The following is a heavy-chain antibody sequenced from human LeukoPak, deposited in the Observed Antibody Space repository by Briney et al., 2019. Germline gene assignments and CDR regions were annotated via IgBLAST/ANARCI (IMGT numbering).Heavy chain of an antibody. CDR2: ISGSGGST. V-gene: IGHV3-23*01. CDR1: GFTFSTYA. D-gene: IGHD5-18*01. CDR3: ARDRWGYSYGGD. Sequence: GGSLRLSCAASGFTFSTYAMSWVRQAPGKGLEWVSAISGSGGSTYYADSVKGRFTISRDNAKNSLYLQMNSLRAEDTAVYYCARDRWGYSYGGDWGQGTLVTVSS. J-gene: IGHJ4*02.